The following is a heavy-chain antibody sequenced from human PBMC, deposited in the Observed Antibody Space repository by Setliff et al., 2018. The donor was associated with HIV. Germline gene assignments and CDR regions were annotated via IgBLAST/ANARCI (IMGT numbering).Heavy chain of an antibody. D-gene: IGHD1-26*01. V-gene: IGHV5-51*01. J-gene: IGHJ4*02. CDR3: TRRRRAPGIEDLEAY. CDR1: GYSFTNYW. Sequence: GESLKISCQASGYSFTNYWIGWVRQMPGKGLEWIGVVYPGDFVTRYGPSFQGQVFISADRSITTAYLQWDSLKASDTAMYYCTRRRRAPGIEDLEAYWGQGTLVTVSS. CDR2: VYPGDFVT.